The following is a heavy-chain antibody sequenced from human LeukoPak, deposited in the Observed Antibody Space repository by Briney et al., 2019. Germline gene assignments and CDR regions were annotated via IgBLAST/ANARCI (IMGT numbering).Heavy chain of an antibody. Sequence: GGSLRLSCAASGFTFSSYAMHWVRQAPGKGLEWVAVISYDGSNKYYADSVKGRFTISRDNSKNTLYLQMNSLRAEDTAVYYCARDSMTTVTGRFDYWGQGTLVTVSS. V-gene: IGHV3-30*04. D-gene: IGHD4-17*01. J-gene: IGHJ4*02. CDR3: ARDSMTTVTGRFDY. CDR2: ISYDGSNK. CDR1: GFTFSSYA.